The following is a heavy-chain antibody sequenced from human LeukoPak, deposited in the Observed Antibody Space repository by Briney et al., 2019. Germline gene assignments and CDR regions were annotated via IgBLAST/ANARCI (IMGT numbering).Heavy chain of an antibody. V-gene: IGHV4-31*03. Sequence: SETLSLTCTVSGGSISSGGYYWSWIRQHPGKGLEWIGYIYYSGSTYYNPSLKSRVTISVDTSKNQFSLKLSSVTAADTAVYYCAREARGGATFVRLFDYWGQGTLVTVSS. D-gene: IGHD1-26*01. CDR3: AREARGGATFVRLFDY. CDR1: GGSISSGGYY. CDR2: IYYSGST. J-gene: IGHJ4*02.